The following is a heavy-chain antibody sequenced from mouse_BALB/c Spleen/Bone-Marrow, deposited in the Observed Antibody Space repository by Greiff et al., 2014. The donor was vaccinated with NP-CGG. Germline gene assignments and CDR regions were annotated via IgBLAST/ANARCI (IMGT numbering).Heavy chain of an antibody. CDR3: ARSGEKYGAMDY. CDR2: ISDGGGYT. CDR1: GFTFSDYY. V-gene: IGHV5-4*02. D-gene: IGHD2-10*02. Sequence: DVKLVESGGGLVKPGGSLKLSCAASGFTFSDYYMYWVRQTPEKRLEWVAIISDGGGYTYYPDSVWGRFTISRDNAKNNLYLQMSSLKSEVAAMYCYARSGEKYGAMDYWGQGTSVNVFS. J-gene: IGHJ4*01.